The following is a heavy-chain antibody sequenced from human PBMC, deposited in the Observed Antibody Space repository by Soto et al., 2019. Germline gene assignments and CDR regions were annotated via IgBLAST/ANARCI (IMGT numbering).Heavy chain of an antibody. D-gene: IGHD3-3*01. V-gene: IGHV3-23*01. CDR2: ISGSGGST. J-gene: IGHJ5*02. Sequence: GGSLRLSCAASGFTFSSYAMSWVRQAPGKGLEWVSAISGSGGSTYYADSVKGRFTISRDNSKNTLYLQMNSLRAEDTAVYYCARDGSYDFWSGSPQLWFDPWGQGTLVTVSS. CDR1: GFTFSSYA. CDR3: ARDGSYDFWSGSPQLWFDP.